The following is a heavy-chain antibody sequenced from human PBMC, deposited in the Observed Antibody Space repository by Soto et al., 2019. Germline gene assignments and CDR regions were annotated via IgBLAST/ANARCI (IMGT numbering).Heavy chain of an antibody. CDR3: ARWYDYVWGSYRSNYFDY. V-gene: IGHV4-31*03. Sequence: QVQLQESGPGLVKPSQTLSLTCTVSGGSISSGGYYWSWARQHPGKGLEWIGYIYYSGSTYYNPSLKRRVTISVDTSKNQFSLKLSSVTAADTAVYYCARWYDYVWGSYRSNYFDYWGQGTLVTVSS. D-gene: IGHD3-16*02. CDR2: IYYSGST. J-gene: IGHJ4*02. CDR1: GGSISSGGYY.